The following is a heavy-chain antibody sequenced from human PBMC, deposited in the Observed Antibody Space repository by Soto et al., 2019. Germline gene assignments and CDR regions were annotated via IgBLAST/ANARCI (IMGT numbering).Heavy chain of an antibody. Sequence: QVQLVESGGGVVQPGRSLRLSCAASGFTFSSYAMHWVRQAPGKGLEWVAVISYDGSNKYYADSVKGRFTISRDNSKNTLYLQMNSLRAEDTAVYYCAKEGPGGGSTLDYWGQGTLVTVSS. V-gene: IGHV3-30-3*01. CDR3: AKEGPGGGSTLDY. D-gene: IGHD3-10*01. CDR2: ISYDGSNK. CDR1: GFTFSSYA. J-gene: IGHJ4*02.